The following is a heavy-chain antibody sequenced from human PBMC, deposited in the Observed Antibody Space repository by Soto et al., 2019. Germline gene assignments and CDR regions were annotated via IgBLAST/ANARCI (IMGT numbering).Heavy chain of an antibody. CDR3: ARGLNRYCSGGSCYPGSI. D-gene: IGHD2-15*01. CDR1: GASISSGDSF. J-gene: IGHJ3*02. V-gene: IGHV4-30-4*01. Sequence: PSETLSLTCTVSGASISSGDSFWSWIRQPPGKGLEWIAYIYSSGSTYYNPSLKRRVAISVDTSMNQFSLNLSSLTAADTAVYYCARGLNRYCSGGSCYPGSIWGQGTMVTVSS. CDR2: IYSSGST.